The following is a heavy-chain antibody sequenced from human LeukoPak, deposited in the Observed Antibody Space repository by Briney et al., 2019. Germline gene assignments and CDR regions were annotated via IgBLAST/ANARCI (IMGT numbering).Heavy chain of an antibody. Sequence: GASVKVSCKASGYTFTAYYMHWVRQAPGQGLEWMGWISPNNGGTNYAQQFQGRVTMTRDTSTTTAYMELSSLRSDDTAVYFCARALLRGSYSDFDYWGQGTRVTVSS. CDR3: ARALLRGSYSDFDY. V-gene: IGHV1-2*02. J-gene: IGHJ4*02. CDR2: ISPNNGGT. CDR1: GYTFTAYY. D-gene: IGHD3-16*01.